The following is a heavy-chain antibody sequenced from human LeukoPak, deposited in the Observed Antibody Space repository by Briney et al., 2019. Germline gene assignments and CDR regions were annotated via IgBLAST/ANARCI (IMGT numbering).Heavy chain of an antibody. CDR1: GFNFGDYY. CDR2: ISTGSDTR. V-gene: IGHV3-11*01. J-gene: IGHJ4*02. CDR3: ARGIAVAATRVY. D-gene: IGHD6-19*01. Sequence: GGSLRLSCTGSGFNFGDYYLAWIRQAPGKGLEWVSHISTGSDTRYYVDSVKGRFSIYRDNARSSMFLQMNGLRVDDTAVYYCARGIAVAATRVYWGQGVLVTVSS.